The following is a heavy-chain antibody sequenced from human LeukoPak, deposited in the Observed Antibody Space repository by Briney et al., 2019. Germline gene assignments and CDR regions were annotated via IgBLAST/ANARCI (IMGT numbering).Heavy chain of an antibody. CDR3: ARDGGGSLGLDY. Sequence: GGSLRLSCAASGFTFSSYGMHWVRQAPGKGLEWVAVISYDGSNKYYADSVKGRFTISRDNSKNTLYLQMNSLRAEDTAVYYCARDGGGSLGLDYWGQGTLVTVSS. CDR2: ISYDGSNK. D-gene: IGHD1-26*01. V-gene: IGHV3-30*03. J-gene: IGHJ4*02. CDR1: GFTFSSYG.